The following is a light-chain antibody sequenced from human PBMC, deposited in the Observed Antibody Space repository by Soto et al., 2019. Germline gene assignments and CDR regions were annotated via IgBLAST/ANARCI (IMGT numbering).Light chain of an antibody. CDR2: DDS. V-gene: IGKV1-5*01. CDR3: QPYNSYPIT. J-gene: IGKJ5*01. CDR1: QSISSW. Sequence: DIQMTQSPSTLSASVGDRVTITCRASQSISSWLAGYQQKPGKAPKLLLYDDSILESGVPSRFSGSGSGTEFTLTIRSLQPDDFATYYCQPYNSYPITFGQGKRLEIK.